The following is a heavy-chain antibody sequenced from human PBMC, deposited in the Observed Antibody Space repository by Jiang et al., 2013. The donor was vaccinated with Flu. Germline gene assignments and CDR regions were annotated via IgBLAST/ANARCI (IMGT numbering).Heavy chain of an antibody. Sequence: RLSCVASGFTFSAYEMHWVRLAPGKGLEWVANIKQDGSKKYYVDSVRGRFTISRDNANNSLYLQMNSLRAEDTAVYYCAREIGGGDCYWGQGTLVTVSS. J-gene: IGHJ4*02. V-gene: IGHV3-7*01. CDR1: GFTFSAYE. CDR2: IKQDGSKK. D-gene: IGHD2-21*02. CDR3: AREIGGGDCY.